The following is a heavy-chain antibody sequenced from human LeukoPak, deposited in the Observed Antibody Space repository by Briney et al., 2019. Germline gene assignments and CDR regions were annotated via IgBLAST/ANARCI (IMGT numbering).Heavy chain of an antibody. CDR3: ARAGYSSSWYGGYYYYYGMDV. J-gene: IGHJ6*02. CDR2: ISGSGGST. D-gene: IGHD6-13*01. V-gene: IGHV3-23*01. CDR1: GFTFRSYA. Sequence: GGSLRLSCAASGFTFRSYAMSWVRQAPGKGLEWVSTISGSGGSTYYADSVKGRFTISRDDSKNTLYLQMNSLRAEDTAVYYCARAGYSSSWYGGYYYYYGMDVWGQGTTVTVSS.